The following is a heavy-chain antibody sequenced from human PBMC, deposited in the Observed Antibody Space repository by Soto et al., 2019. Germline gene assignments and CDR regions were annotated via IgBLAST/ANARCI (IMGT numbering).Heavy chain of an antibody. CDR1: GGSISSDSYY. J-gene: IGHJ5*02. D-gene: IGHD3-22*01. V-gene: IGHV4-61*01. Sequence: SETLSLTCTVSGGSISSDSYYWTWIRQSPGKGLEWIGYVSSTGSTNYNPSLKSRLTMSLDTSTNGDSLSLTSVTAADAAVYFCARFSPPRKSYDSNPGWFDPWGQGIMVTVSS. CDR2: VSSTGST. CDR3: ARFSPPRKSYDSNPGWFDP.